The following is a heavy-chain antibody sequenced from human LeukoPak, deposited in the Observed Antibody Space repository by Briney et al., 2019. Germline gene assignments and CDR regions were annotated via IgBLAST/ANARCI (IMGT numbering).Heavy chain of an antibody. CDR1: VGLISSHY. J-gene: IGHJ4*02. V-gene: IGHV4-59*11. D-gene: IGHD4-17*01. CDR2: VHYSGIT. Sequence: PSETLSLICSVSVGLISSHYWSWIRQPPGKGLEWIGYVHYSGITNYNPSLKSRVTISGDTSKNQFSLKLTSVTSADTAVYYCARTVGGDYVYYFDYWGQGTLVTVSS. CDR3: ARTVGGDYVYYFDY.